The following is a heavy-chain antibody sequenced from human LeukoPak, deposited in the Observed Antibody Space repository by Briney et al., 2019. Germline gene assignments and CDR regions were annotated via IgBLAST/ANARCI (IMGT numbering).Heavy chain of an antibody. CDR3: AHGDYYDSSGYYLYFDY. D-gene: IGHD3-22*01. V-gene: IGHV2-5*01. J-gene: IGHJ4*02. CDR1: GFSLSTSGVG. Sequence: SGPTLVNPTQTLTLTRTFSGFSLSTSGVGVGWIRQLPGKALEGVALIYWNDDKRYSPSLKSRLTITKDTSKTQVVLTMTNMDPVDTATYYCAHGDYYDSSGYYLYFDYWGQGTLVTVSS. CDR2: IYWNDDK.